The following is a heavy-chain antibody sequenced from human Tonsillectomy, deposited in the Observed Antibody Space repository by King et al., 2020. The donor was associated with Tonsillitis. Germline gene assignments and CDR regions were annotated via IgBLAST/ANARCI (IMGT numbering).Heavy chain of an antibody. V-gene: IGHV4-4*07. CDR2: IYTSGST. CDR3: ARDRCSTTTCYLQAGFDI. D-gene: IGHD2-2*01. J-gene: IGHJ3*02. CDR1: GGSVSSYY. Sequence: VPLQESGPGLVKPSETLSLTCTVSGGSVSSYYWNWIRQPAGKGLEWIGRIYTSGSTNYNPSLKSRVTMSVDTSKNQFSLKLTSATAADTAVYYCARDRCSTTTCYLQAGFDIWGQGTMVTVSS.